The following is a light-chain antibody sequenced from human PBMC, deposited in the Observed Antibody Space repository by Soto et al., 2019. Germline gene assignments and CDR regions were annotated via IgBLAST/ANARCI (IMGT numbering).Light chain of an antibody. Sequence: QSVLTQPPSASGTPGQRVTISCSGSSSNIESNTVTRYQQLPGTAPKLVIYSNYDRPSGAPDRFSGSTSGTSASLVIRGLQSEDEADYYCAAWDDILNGYVFGGGTKVTVL. J-gene: IGLJ1*01. CDR2: SNY. CDR3: AAWDDILNGYV. V-gene: IGLV1-44*01. CDR1: SSNIESNT.